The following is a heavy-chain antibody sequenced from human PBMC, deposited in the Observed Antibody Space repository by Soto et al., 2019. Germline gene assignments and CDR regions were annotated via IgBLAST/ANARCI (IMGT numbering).Heavy chain of an antibody. Sequence: QIQLVQFGGEVARPGASVTVYCEASGYIFTTYGLSWVRQTPAHGLEWMGWISADSGYTQYAQFFQGRVTMTRDTARNTGYMTLMDLTSDATGIYYCARDRPPGSLYGMDAWGQGTAVTVSS. CDR2: ISADSGYT. CDR3: ARDRPPGSLYGMDA. CDR1: GYIFTTYG. V-gene: IGHV1-18*01. J-gene: IGHJ6*02.